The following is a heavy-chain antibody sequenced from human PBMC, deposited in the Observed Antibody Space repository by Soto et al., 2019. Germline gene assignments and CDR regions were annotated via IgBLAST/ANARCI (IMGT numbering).Heavy chain of an antibody. V-gene: IGHV4-34*01. CDR3: ARSQGYYGSGSYYKSWFDP. D-gene: IGHD3-10*01. CDR1: GGSFSGYY. CDR2: INHSGST. Sequence: QVQLQQWGAGLLKPSETLSLTCAVYGGSFSGYYWSWIRQPPGKGLEWIGEINHSGSTNYNPSLKSRVTISVDTSKNQFALKLSSVTAADTAVYYCARSQGYYGSGSYYKSWFDPWGQGTLVTVS. J-gene: IGHJ5*02.